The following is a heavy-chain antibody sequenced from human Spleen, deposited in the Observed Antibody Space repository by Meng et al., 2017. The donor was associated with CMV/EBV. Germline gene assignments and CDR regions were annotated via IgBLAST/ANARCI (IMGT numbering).Heavy chain of an antibody. CDR3: ASFSIAVAGRVYYYYYGMDV. D-gene: IGHD6-19*01. Sequence: ASVKVSCKASGYILTDYYIHWVRQAPGQGLEWMGWINPNSGGTNYAQKFQGRVTITTDESTSTAYMELSSLRSEDTAVYYCASFSIAVAGRVYYYYYGMDVWGQGTTVTVSS. CDR2: INPNSGGT. V-gene: IGHV1-2*02. CDR1: GYILTDYY. J-gene: IGHJ6*02.